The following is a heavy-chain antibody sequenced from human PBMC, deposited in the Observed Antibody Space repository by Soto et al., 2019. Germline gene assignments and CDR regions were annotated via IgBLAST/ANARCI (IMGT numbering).Heavy chain of an antibody. Sequence: LGMHRDRKTPGKGLEWVAVIWNDGSNKLYADSVQGRFTISRDNSKNTLYLEMDSLRAEDTAVYYCAIVHASRFGDSVPAGFDHWARGTVVTVS. CDR3: AIVHASRFGDSVPAGFDH. D-gene: IGHD2-21*02. CDR1: LG. V-gene: IGHV3-33*01. CDR2: IWNDGSNK. J-gene: IGHJ4*02.